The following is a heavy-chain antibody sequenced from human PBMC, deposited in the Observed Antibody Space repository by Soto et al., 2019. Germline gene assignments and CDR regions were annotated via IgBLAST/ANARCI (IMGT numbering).Heavy chain of an antibody. CDR2: IIPIFGTT. CDR3: ASPLDTAMVGPYYYGMDV. D-gene: IGHD5-18*01. Sequence: SVKVSCKASGGTFSSYAISWVRQAPGQGLEWMGGIIPIFGTTNYAQKFQGRVTITADESTSTAYMELSSLRSEDTAVYYCASPLDTAMVGPYYYGMDVWGQGTTVTVSS. V-gene: IGHV1-69*13. CDR1: GGTFSSYA. J-gene: IGHJ6*02.